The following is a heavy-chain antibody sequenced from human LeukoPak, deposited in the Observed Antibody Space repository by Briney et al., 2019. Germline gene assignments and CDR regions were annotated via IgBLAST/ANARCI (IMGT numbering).Heavy chain of an antibody. CDR3: AKGTWSGYYTGIDYFDY. D-gene: IGHD3-3*01. CDR1: GFTFSSYA. J-gene: IGHJ4*02. V-gene: IGHV3-23*01. CDR2: ISDSGGST. Sequence: PGGSLRLSCAASGFTFSSYAMSWVRQAPGKGLEWVSGISDSGGSTFYADSVKGRFTISRDNSKNTLYLQMNSLRAEDTAVYYCAKGTWSGYYTGIDYFDYWGQGTLVTVSS.